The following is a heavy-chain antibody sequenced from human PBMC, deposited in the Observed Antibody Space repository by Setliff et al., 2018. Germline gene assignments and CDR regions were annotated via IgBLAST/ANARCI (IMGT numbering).Heavy chain of an antibody. Sequence: ASVKVSCKASGGTFSSYAISWVRQAPGQGLEWMGGIIPIFGTANYAQKFQGRVTITADESTSTAYMELSRLRSDDTAVYYCARMITPHRWSYYYYYMDVWGKGTTVTVSS. V-gene: IGHV1-69*13. J-gene: IGHJ6*03. CDR2: IIPIFGTA. D-gene: IGHD3-16*01. CDR3: ARMITPHRWSYYYYYMDV. CDR1: GGTFSSYA.